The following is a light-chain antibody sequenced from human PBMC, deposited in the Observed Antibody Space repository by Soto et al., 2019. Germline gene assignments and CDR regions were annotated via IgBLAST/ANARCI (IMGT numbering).Light chain of an antibody. CDR1: QDINNY. J-gene: IGKJ5*01. CDR3: QQFGDLTFI. V-gene: IGKV1-33*01. Sequence: DIKMTQSPSSLSASVGDRVTITCQASQDINNYLNWYQQKPGQAPKLLIYDASGLEVGVPSRFCGSGSGTHFTLTISGLQPEDIATYYCQQFGDLTFIFGQGTRLEI. CDR2: DAS.